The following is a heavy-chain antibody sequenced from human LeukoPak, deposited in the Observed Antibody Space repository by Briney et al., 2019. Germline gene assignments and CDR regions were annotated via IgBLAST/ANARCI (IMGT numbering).Heavy chain of an antibody. Sequence: SEILSLTCAVYGGSFSGYYWSWIRQPPGKGLEWIGEINHSGSTNYNPSLKSRVTISVDTSKNQFSLKLSSVTAADTAVYYCARGFYDSSGYFDYWGQGTLVTVSS. J-gene: IGHJ4*02. D-gene: IGHD3-22*01. CDR1: GGSFSGYY. CDR3: ARGFYDSSGYFDY. V-gene: IGHV4-34*01. CDR2: INHSGST.